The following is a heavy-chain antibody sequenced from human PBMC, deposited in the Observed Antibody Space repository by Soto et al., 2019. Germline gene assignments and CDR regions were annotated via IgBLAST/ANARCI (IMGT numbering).Heavy chain of an antibody. D-gene: IGHD6-19*01. V-gene: IGHV5-51*01. CDR2: IYPGDSDT. CDR1: GYSFTNYW. CDR3: ARYDTSGWREADY. Sequence: GESLKISCKASGYSFTNYWIGWVRQMPGKGLEWMGVIYPGDSDTRYSPSFQGQVTISADKSISTAYLRWSSLKASDTAMFYCARYDTSGWREADYWGQGTLVTVSS. J-gene: IGHJ4*02.